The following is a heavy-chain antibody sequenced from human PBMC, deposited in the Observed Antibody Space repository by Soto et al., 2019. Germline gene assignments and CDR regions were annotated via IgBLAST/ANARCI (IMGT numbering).Heavy chain of an antibody. D-gene: IGHD3-10*01. J-gene: IGHJ4*02. V-gene: IGHV1-18*01. CDR1: GYTFSMYG. Sequence: QGQLVQSGNEVKKPGASVKVSCKASGYTFSMYGITWVRQAPGQGLEWMGWSSAYNGKTQYAQKLQGRVAMTTDTSTTTAYMGLRSLRSDDTAMYYCARLHRYGDNAPDFWGQGTLVTVSS. CDR3: ARLHRYGDNAPDF. CDR2: SSAYNGKT.